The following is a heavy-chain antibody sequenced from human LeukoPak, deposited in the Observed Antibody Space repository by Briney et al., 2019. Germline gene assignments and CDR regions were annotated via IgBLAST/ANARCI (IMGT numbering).Heavy chain of an antibody. CDR2: IYHSGST. V-gene: IGHV4-38-2*02. CDR1: GYSVSSGYY. D-gene: IGHD6-19*01. Sequence: SETLSLTCTVSGYSVSSGYYWGWIRQPPGKGLGWFGSIYHSGSTYYNPSLKSRVTISVDTSKNQFSLKLSSVTAADTAVYYCARTGYSSGWPIDYWGQGTLVTVSS. CDR3: ARTGYSSGWPIDY. J-gene: IGHJ4*02.